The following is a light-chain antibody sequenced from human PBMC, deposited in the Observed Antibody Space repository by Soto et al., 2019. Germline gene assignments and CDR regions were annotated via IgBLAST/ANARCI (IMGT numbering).Light chain of an antibody. CDR1: QSVSSY. CDR2: DAS. V-gene: IGKV3-11*01. J-gene: IGKJ5*01. Sequence: EIVLTQSPATLSLSPVERATLSCRASQSVSSYLAWYQQKPGQAPRLLIYDASNRATGIPARFSGSGSGTDFTLTISSLEPEDFAVYYCQQSSNWPPITFGQGTRLEIK. CDR3: QQSSNWPPIT.